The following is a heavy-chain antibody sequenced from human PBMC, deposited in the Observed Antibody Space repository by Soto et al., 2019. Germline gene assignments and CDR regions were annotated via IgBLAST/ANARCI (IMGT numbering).Heavy chain of an antibody. Sequence: SETLSLTCAVYGGSFSGYYWSWIRQPPGKGLEWIGEINHSGSTNYNPSPKSRVTISVDTSKNQFSLKLSSVTAADTAVYYCASRRGVNYYYYYGMDVWGQGTTVTVSS. CDR2: INHSGST. J-gene: IGHJ6*02. V-gene: IGHV4-34*01. CDR1: GGSFSGYY. CDR3: ASRRGVNYYYYYGMDV. D-gene: IGHD3-10*01.